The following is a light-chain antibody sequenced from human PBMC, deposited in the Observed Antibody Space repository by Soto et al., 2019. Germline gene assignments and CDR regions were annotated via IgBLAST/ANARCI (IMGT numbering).Light chain of an antibody. CDR1: QSVSRN. V-gene: IGKV3-15*01. Sequence: EVVLTQSPATLSVPSGERATLSCRASQSVSRNLAWYQQKPGQAPRLLIYDASTRATGIPARFSGSGSGTEFTLTISSLQSEDFAVYHCQQYNKWPWTFGQGTKVEI. CDR3: QQYNKWPWT. CDR2: DAS. J-gene: IGKJ1*01.